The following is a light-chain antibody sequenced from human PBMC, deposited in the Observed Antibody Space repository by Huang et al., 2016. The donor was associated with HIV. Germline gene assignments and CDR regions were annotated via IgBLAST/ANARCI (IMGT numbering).Light chain of an antibody. CDR3: QQYNNWPPLLT. J-gene: IGKJ4*01. CDR2: GAS. Sequence: EIVMTQSPATLSVSPGERVILSCRASESVSSSLAWYQQNPGQAPRLLIDGASTRASGVPPRFSGSGSGTEFTLTISSLQSADFAVYYCQQYNNWPPLLTFGGGTKVEIK. CDR1: ESVSSS. V-gene: IGKV3-15*01.